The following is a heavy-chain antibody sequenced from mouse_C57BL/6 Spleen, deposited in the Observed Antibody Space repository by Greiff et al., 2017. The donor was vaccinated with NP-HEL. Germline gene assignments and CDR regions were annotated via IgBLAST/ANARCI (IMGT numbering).Heavy chain of an antibody. V-gene: IGHV1-50*01. J-gene: IGHJ2*01. D-gene: IGHD1-1*01. Sequence: VQLQQSGAELVKPGASVKLSCKASGYTFTSYWMQWVKQRPGQGLEWIGEIDPSDSYTNYNQKFKGKATLTVDTSSSTAYMQLSSLTSDDSAVYDCGRASTPVVAHDYWGQGTTLTVSS. CDR3: GRASTPVVAHDY. CDR1: GYTFTSYW. CDR2: IDPSDSYT.